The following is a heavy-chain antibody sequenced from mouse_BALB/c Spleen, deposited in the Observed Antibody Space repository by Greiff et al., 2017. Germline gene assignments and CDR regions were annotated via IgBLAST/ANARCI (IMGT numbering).Heavy chain of an antibody. J-gene: IGHJ4*01. D-gene: IGHD2-14*01. V-gene: IGHV6-6*01. CDR3: TGYYGYDDAMDY. CDR1: GFTFSDAW. CDR2: IRSKDNNHAT. Sequence: EVMLVESGGGLVQPGGSMKLSCAASGFTFSDAWMDWVRQSPEKGLEWVAEIRSKDNNHATYYAVSVKGRFTISRYDSKSSVYLQMNSLRAEDTGSYYCTGYYGYDDAMDYWGQGTSVTVSS.